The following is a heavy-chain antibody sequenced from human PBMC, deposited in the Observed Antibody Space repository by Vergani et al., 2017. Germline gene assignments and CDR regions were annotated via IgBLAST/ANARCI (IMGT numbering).Heavy chain of an antibody. Sequence: QVQLQESGPGVVKPSQTLSLPCSVSGGSISSGDHCWTWIRERPGKGLEWIGYIFYSGPTYNNPSLRSRLTISVDTSQNQFSLKLRSVTAADTAVYYCARVDTQVPATAHFYYMDVWGKGTTVVVSS. V-gene: IGHV4-31*03. CDR1: GGSISSGDHC. CDR3: ARVDTQVPATAHFYYMDV. J-gene: IGHJ6*03. D-gene: IGHD6-25*01. CDR2: IFYSGPT.